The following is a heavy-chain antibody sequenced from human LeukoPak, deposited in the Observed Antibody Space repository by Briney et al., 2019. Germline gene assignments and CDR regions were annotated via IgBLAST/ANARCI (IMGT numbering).Heavy chain of an antibody. J-gene: IGHJ4*02. CDR1: GFTFDDYG. V-gene: IGHV3-20*04. D-gene: IGHD3-22*01. Sequence: PGGSLRLSCAASGFTFDDYGMSWVRQAPGKGLEWVTGINWNGGSTGYADSVKGRFTISRDNAKNSLYLQMNSLRAEDTAVYYCVRDHLTYYYDSSGLYWGQGTLVTVSS. CDR3: VRDHLTYYYDSSGLY. CDR2: INWNGGST.